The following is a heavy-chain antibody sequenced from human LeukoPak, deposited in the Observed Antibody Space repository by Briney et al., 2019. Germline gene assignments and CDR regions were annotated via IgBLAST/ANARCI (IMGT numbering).Heavy chain of an antibody. CDR2: ISGSGGST. J-gene: IGHJ6*02. V-gene: IGHV3-23*01. D-gene: IGHD4/OR15-4a*01. CDR1: GFTFSSYA. Sequence: GGSLRLSCAASGFTFSSYAMSWVRQAPGKGLEWISAISGSGGSTYYADSVKGRFTISRDNSKNTLYLQMNSLRAEDTAVYYCAKDANPRTNYYGMDVWGQGTTVTVSS. CDR3: AKDANPRTNYYGMDV.